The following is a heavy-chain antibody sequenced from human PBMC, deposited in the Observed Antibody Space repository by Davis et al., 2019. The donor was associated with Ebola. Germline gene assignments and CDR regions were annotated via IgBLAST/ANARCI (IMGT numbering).Heavy chain of an antibody. V-gene: IGHV3-48*01. CDR2: ISSSSSTI. J-gene: IGHJ5*02. CDR1: GFTFSSYE. CDR3: ALETNWFDP. Sequence: GESLKISCAASGFTFSSYEMNWVRQAPGKGLEWVSYISSSSSTIYYADSVKGRFTISRHNSKNTLYLQMNSLRAEDTAVYYCALETNWFDPWGQGTLVTVSS.